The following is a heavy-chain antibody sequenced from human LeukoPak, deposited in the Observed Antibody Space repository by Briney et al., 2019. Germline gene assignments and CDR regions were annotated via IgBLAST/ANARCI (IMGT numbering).Heavy chain of an antibody. V-gene: IGHV4-38-2*02. Sequence: SETLSLTCTVSGYSISSGYYWGWIRQPPGKGLEWIGSIYHSGSTYYNPSLKIRVTISVDTSKNQFSLKLSSVTAADTAVYYCARETDDSIAAAGTGYYFDYWGQGTLVTVSS. D-gene: IGHD6-13*01. CDR2: IYHSGST. CDR3: ARETDDSIAAAGTGYYFDY. CDR1: GYSISSGYY. J-gene: IGHJ4*02.